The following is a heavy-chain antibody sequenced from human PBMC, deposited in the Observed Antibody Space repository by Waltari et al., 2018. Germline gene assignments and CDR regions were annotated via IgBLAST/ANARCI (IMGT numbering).Heavy chain of an antibody. CDR2: IDPSDSFR. J-gene: IGHJ4*02. D-gene: IGHD2-2*01. Sequence: EVQLVQSGAEGKKPEESLRLSGEGSGYGFTSHWISWDRQRPGKGLEWVGRIDPSDSFRNYGPAFEGHVTISVDQSLRTAYVQWDSLKASDTAIYYCVRHRTTYPLEIDYWGQGTLVTVSS. CDR3: VRHRTTYPLEIDY. CDR1: GYGFTSHW. V-gene: IGHV5-10-1*01.